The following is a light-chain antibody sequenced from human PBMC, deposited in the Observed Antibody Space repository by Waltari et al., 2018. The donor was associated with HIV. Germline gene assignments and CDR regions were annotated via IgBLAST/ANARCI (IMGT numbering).Light chain of an antibody. V-gene: IGLV1-47*03. Sequence: QSVLTQPPSASGTPGQRVTISCSGSSSTIGSNYVYWYQQLPGTAPKLLIYRNNQRPSGVPDRFSGSKSGTSASLAISGLWSEDEADYYCAAWDDGLSGPVFGGGTKLTVL. J-gene: IGLJ3*02. CDR2: RNN. CDR1: SSTIGSNY. CDR3: AAWDDGLSGPV.